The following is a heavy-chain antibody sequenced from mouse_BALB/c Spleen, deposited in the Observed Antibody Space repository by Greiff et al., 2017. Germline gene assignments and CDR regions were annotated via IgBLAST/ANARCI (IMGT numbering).Heavy chain of an antibody. CDR2: IRSKSNNYAT. CDR1: GFTFNTYA. Sequence: GGGLVQPKGSLKLSCAASGFTFNTYAMNWVRQAPGKGLEWVAGIRSKSNNYATYYADSVKDRFTISRDDSQSMLYLQMNNLKTEDTAMYYCVGYHAMDYWGQGTSVTVSS. V-gene: IGHV10-1*02. CDR3: VGYHAMDY. J-gene: IGHJ4*01.